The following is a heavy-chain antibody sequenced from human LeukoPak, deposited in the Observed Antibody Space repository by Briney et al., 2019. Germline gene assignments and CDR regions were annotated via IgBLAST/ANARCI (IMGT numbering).Heavy chain of an antibody. CDR2: IYSDGST. J-gene: IGHJ4*02. D-gene: IGHD6-13*01. CDR3: AKDRPTVYSSSWLHFLDS. Sequence: PGGSLRLSCAASGFIVSVNYMNWVRQAPGKGLEWVSIIYSDGSTYYADSVRGRFTISRDKYKNTLYLQMNSLRADDTAVYYCAKDRPTVYSSSWLHFLDSWGQGTLVTVSS. V-gene: IGHV3-66*01. CDR1: GFIVSVNY.